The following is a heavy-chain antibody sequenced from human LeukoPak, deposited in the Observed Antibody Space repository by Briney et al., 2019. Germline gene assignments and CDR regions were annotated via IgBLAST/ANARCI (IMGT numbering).Heavy chain of an antibody. CDR1: GFTFSSYA. D-gene: IGHD2-2*01. V-gene: IGHV3-30*18. J-gene: IGHJ6*02. CDR3: AKIPRSTSFPMGYYYYYYGMDV. Sequence: GGSLRLSCAASGFTFSSYAMSWVRQAPGKGLEWVAVISYDGSNIYYADSVKGRFTISRDNSKNTLYLQMNSLRAEDTAVYYCAKIPRSTSFPMGYYYYYYGMDVWGQGTTVTVSS. CDR2: ISYDGSNI.